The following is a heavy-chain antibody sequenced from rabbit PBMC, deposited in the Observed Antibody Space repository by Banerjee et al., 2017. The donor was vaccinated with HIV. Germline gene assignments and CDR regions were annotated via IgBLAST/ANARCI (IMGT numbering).Heavy chain of an antibody. CDR3: ARTAGYNYYSL. J-gene: IGHJ4*01. V-gene: IGHV1S40*01. D-gene: IGHD7-1*01. CDR1: GFSFSSGYW. Sequence: QSLEESGGDLVKPGASLTLTCTASGFSFSSGYWICWVRQAPGKGLEWIACIYAGTSGTTYYASWAKGRFTISKTSSTTVTLQMTGLTAADTATYFCARTAGYNYYSLWGQGTLVTVS. CDR2: IYAGTSGTT.